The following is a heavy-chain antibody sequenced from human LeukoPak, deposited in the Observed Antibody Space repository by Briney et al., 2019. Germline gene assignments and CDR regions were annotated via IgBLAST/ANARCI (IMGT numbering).Heavy chain of an antibody. Sequence: GGSLRLSCAASGFTFSSHEFNWVRQAPGKGLEWVLYISSSGSTIYYADSVKGRFTISRDNAKNSLYLQMNSLRVEDTAVYYCANGAVAGTPFSRYYYMDVWGKGTTVTVSS. J-gene: IGHJ6*03. V-gene: IGHV3-48*03. CDR2: ISSSGSTI. D-gene: IGHD6-19*01. CDR3: ANGAVAGTPFSRYYYMDV. CDR1: GFTFSSHE.